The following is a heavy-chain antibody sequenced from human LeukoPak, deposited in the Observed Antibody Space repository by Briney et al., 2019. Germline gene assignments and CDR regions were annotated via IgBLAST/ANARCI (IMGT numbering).Heavy chain of an antibody. V-gene: IGHV1-69*13. CDR3: ARLEMATNHFDY. CDR1: GGTFSSYA. Sequence: SVKVSGKASGGTFSSYAISWVRQAPGQGLEWMGGIIPIFGTANYAQKFQGRVTITADESTSTAYMELSSLRSEDTAVYYCARLEMATNHFDYWGQGTLVTVSS. D-gene: IGHD5-24*01. CDR2: IIPIFGTA. J-gene: IGHJ4*02.